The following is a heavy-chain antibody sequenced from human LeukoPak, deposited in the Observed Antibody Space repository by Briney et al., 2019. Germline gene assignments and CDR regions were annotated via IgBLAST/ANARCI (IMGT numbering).Heavy chain of an antibody. J-gene: IGHJ1*01. CDR1: GGSVRTYY. Sequence: TSETLSLTCTVSGGSVRTYYWSWIRQPPGRGLEWIGYIYYSGSTNYNPSLKSRVTISVDTSKNQFSLKLSSVTAADTAVYYCARGGWYPESFQHWGQGALVTVSS. V-gene: IGHV4-59*02. CDR3: ARGGWYPESFQH. D-gene: IGHD6-19*01. CDR2: IYYSGST.